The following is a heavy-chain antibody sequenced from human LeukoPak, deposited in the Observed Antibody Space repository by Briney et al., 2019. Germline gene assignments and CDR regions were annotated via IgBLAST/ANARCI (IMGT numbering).Heavy chain of an antibody. J-gene: IGHJ4*02. CDR1: GGSISSGSYY. CDR3: ARDRIVGATDPDY. Sequence: SETLSLTCTVSGGSISSGSYYWSWIRQPAGKGLEWIGRIYTSGSTNYNPSLKSRVTISVDTSKNQFSLKLSSVTAADTAVYYCARDRIVGATDPDYWGQGTLVTASS. CDR2: IYTSGST. D-gene: IGHD1-26*01. V-gene: IGHV4-61*02.